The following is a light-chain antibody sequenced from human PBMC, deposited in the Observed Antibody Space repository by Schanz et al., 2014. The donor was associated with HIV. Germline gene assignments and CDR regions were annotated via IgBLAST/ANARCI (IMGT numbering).Light chain of an antibody. V-gene: IGKV3-15*01. CDR2: GAS. Sequence: EIVVTQSPGTLSLSPGERATLSCRASQSVSAGYLAWYQQKPGQAPRLLIYGASTRATGIPARFSGSGSGTEFTLTINSLQSEDFAVYYCQQYNNWPPYTFGQGTKLEIK. CDR1: QSVSAGY. CDR3: QQYNNWPPYT. J-gene: IGKJ2*01.